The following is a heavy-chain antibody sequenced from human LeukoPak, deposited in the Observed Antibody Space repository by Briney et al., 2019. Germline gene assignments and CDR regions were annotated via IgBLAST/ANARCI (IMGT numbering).Heavy chain of an antibody. V-gene: IGHV4-38-2*01. CDR3: AKKLGDDQSVIAFYYYVDY. CDR2: IYHSAST. J-gene: IGHJ4*02. Sequence: SETLSLTCVVSVYCVWCGYYVGLIRQPPGKGLERIGSIYHSASTYYNPSLKIRVTLSVDTSKTQFSLKLISVSAAGSAVYYLAKKLGDDQSVIAFYYYVDYWGQGTLVTVSS. CDR1: VYCVWCGYY. D-gene: IGHD1-26*01.